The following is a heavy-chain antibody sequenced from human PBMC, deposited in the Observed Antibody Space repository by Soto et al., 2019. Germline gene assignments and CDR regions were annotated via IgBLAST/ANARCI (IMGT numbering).Heavy chain of an antibody. V-gene: IGHV3-9*01. CDR2: ISWNSDNI. CDR1: GFTFDDYA. J-gene: IGHJ3*02. D-gene: IGHD4-4*01. Sequence: GGSLRLSCAASGFTFDDYAMHWVRQAPGNGLEWVSGISWNSDNIGYADSVKGRFAISRDNVKNSLYLQMNSLRAEDTALYYCAKDLYSNYGDAFDIWGQGTMVTVSS. CDR3: AKDLYSNYGDAFDI.